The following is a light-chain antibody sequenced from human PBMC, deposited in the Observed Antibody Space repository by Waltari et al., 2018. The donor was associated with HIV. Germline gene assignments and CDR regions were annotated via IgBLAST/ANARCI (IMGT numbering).Light chain of an antibody. CDR2: SNI. Sequence: QSVLTQPPSASGTPGQRNIISCSGSTSNIGTNNVNWYQQLPGTTPRLLMHSNIQRPSGVPDRFSGSRSGTSASLAISGLQAEDGADYYCSAWDASLGAWMFGGGTKLTVL. CDR1: TSNIGTNN. V-gene: IGLV1-44*01. J-gene: IGLJ3*02. CDR3: SAWDASLGAWM.